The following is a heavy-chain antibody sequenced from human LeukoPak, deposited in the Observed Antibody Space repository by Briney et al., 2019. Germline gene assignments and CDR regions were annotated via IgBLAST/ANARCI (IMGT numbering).Heavy chain of an antibody. V-gene: IGHV1-2*02. Sequence: GVSVKISCKASGYTFRGNYIHWLRQAPGQGLEWMGWIDANNGDTKSAQKFQGRVTMSRDTSISTAYMDLSSLSPDDAAVYYCARDPSSVTLYFFDYWGQETLVTVSS. CDR1: GYTFRGNY. CDR3: ARDPSSVTLYFFDY. D-gene: IGHD4-11*01. J-gene: IGHJ4*02. CDR2: IDANNGDT.